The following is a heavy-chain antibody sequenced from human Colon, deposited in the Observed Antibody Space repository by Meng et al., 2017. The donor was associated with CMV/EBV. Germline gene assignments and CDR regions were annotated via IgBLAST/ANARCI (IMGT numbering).Heavy chain of an antibody. Sequence: ESLKISCAASGFTFSSYWMSWVRQAPGKGLEWVANIKQDGSEKYYVDSVKGRFTISRDNAKNSLYLQMNSLRAEDTAVYYCARDLWDWNYLYYYYYYGMDVWGQGTTVTVSS. CDR1: GFTFSSYW. CDR2: IKQDGSEK. V-gene: IGHV3-7*01. CDR3: ARDLWDWNYLYYYYYYGMDV. J-gene: IGHJ6*02. D-gene: IGHD1-7*01.